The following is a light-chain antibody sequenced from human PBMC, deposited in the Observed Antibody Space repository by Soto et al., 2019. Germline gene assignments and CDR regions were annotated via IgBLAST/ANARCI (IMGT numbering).Light chain of an antibody. CDR2: GAS. V-gene: IGKV3-20*01. CDR1: QSVSSSY. CDR3: QQYGSSWT. J-gene: IGKJ1*01. Sequence: EIVLTQSPGTLSLSPGERATLSCRASQSVSSSYLVWYQQKRGQAPRLLIYGASSRATGIPDRVSGSGSGTDFTLTISRLEPEDFAVYYCQQYGSSWTFGQGTKVEIK.